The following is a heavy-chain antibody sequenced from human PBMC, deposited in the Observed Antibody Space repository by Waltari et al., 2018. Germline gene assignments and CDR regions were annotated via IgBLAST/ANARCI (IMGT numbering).Heavy chain of an antibody. CDR3: ARDRAYDSSGYVPFDY. J-gene: IGHJ4*02. CDR2: INSDGSST. CDR1: GFTFSSYW. D-gene: IGHD3-22*01. V-gene: IGHV3-74*01. Sequence: EVQLVESGGGLVQPGGSLRLSCAASGFTFSSYWMHWVRQAPGKGLVGVSRINSDGSSTSYADSVKGRFTISRDNAKNTLYLQMNSLRAEDTAVYYCARDRAYDSSGYVPFDYWGQGTLVTVSS.